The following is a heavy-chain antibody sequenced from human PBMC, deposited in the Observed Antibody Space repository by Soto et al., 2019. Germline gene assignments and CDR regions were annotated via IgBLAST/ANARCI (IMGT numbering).Heavy chain of an antibody. J-gene: IGHJ5*02. V-gene: IGHV1-69*06. CDR2: IIPIFGTA. Sequence: SVKGSCKASGGTFSSSAISWVRQAPGQGLEWMGGIIPIFGTANYAQKFQGRVTITADKSTSTDYTELSSLRSEDTAVYYCARDASRVLRFLKWLPRGFDPWGHGTLVTVSS. CDR3: ARDASRVLRFLKWLPRGFDP. CDR1: GGTFSSSA. D-gene: IGHD3-3*01.